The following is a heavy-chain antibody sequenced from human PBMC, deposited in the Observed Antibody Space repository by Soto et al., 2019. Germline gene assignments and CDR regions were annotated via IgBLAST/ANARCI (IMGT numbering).Heavy chain of an antibody. CDR1: GGSISSSSYY. V-gene: IGHV4-39*01. CDR2: IYYSGST. J-gene: IGHJ4*02. CDR3: ARHLGASGWYGEIANEFDY. D-gene: IGHD6-19*01. Sequence: SETLSLTCTVSGGSISSSSYYWGWIRQPPGKGLEWIGSIYYSGSTYYNPSLKSRVTISVDTSKNQFSLKLSSVTAADTAVYYCARHLGASGWYGEIANEFDYWGQGTLVTVSS.